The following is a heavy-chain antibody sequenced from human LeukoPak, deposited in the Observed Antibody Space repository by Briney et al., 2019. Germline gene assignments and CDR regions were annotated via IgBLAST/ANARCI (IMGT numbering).Heavy chain of an antibody. Sequence: SETLSLTCTVSGGSISGYFWSWIRQPPVKGLEWIGYIYYGGSTNYNPSLKSRVTISVDTSKNQFSLKLSSVTAADTALYYCARQQYYYDNSGSWFXYYGMDVWGPGTTVTVSS. CDR3: ARQQYYYDNSGSWFXYYGMDV. CDR2: IYYGGST. J-gene: IGHJ6*02. V-gene: IGHV4-59*08. D-gene: IGHD3-22*01. CDR1: GGSISGYF.